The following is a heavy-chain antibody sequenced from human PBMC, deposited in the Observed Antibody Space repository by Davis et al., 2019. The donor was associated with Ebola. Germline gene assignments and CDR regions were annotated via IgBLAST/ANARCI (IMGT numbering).Heavy chain of an antibody. J-gene: IGHJ6*04. D-gene: IGHD3-16*01. V-gene: IGHV4-34*01. CDR2: INHSGST. Sequence: GSLRLSCAASGFTFSSYWMSWVRQPPGKGLEWIGEINHSGSTNYNPSLKSRLTISVDTSKSQFSLKLSSVTAADTAVYYCARGDDYPFYMDVWGKGTTVTVSS. CDR1: GFTFSSYW. CDR3: ARGDDYPFYMDV.